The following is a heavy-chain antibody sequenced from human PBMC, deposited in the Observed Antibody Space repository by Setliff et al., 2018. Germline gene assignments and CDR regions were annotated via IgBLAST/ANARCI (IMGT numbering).Heavy chain of an antibody. CDR1: AFTFNKYA. CDR3: SRDPNGDYVGAFDP. CDR2: ITVSGHST. D-gene: IGHD4-17*01. Sequence: GGSLRLSCAASAFTFNKYAVTWLRQAPGKGLEWVSSITVSGHSTYADSVKGRFSISRDNSRNTLYPQMNSLRAEDTASYFCSRDPNGDYVGAFDPWGQGILVTVSS. V-gene: IGHV3-23*01. J-gene: IGHJ5*02.